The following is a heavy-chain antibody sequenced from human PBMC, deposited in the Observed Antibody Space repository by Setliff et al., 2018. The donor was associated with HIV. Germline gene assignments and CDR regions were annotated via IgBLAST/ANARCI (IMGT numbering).Heavy chain of an antibody. J-gene: IGHJ3*02. CDR2: IRDSGGST. CDR3: AKVMGGPWELSAFDI. CDR1: GFTFSSYA. V-gene: IGHV3-23*01. D-gene: IGHD1-26*01. Sequence: HPGGSLRLSCAASGFTFSSYAMSWVRQAPGKGLEWVSAIRDSGGSTYYADSVKGRFTISRDNSKNTLYLQMNSLRAEDTAVYYCAKVMGGPWELSAFDIWGQGTMVTVSS.